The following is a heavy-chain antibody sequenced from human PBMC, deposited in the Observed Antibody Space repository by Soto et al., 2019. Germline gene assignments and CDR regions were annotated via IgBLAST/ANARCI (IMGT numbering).Heavy chain of an antibody. CDR1: GGSISSSNW. V-gene: IGHV4-4*02. CDR3: ARSSGYYLIDDY. CDR2: IYHSGST. J-gene: IGHJ4*02. D-gene: IGHD3-22*01. Sequence: SETLSLTCAVSGGSISSSNWWSWVRQSPGKGLEWIGEIYHSGSTNYNPSLKSRVTISVDKSKNQFSLKLSSVTAADTAVYYCARSSGYYLIDDYWGQGTLVTVSS.